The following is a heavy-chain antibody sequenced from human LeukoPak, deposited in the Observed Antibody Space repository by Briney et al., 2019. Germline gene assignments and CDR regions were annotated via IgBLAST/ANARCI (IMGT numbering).Heavy chain of an antibody. Sequence: ASVKVSCKASGYTLTSYGISWVRQAPGQGLEWMGWISAYNGNTNYAQKLQGRVTMTTDTSTGTAYMELRSLRSDDTAVYYCARDRSLWFGIYYYYYMDVWGKGTTVTVSS. V-gene: IGHV1-18*01. D-gene: IGHD3-10*01. CDR1: GYTLTSYG. J-gene: IGHJ6*03. CDR2: ISAYNGNT. CDR3: ARDRSLWFGIYYYYYMDV.